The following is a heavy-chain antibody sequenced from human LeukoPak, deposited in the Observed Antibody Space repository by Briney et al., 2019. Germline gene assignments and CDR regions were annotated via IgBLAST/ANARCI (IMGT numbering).Heavy chain of an antibody. CDR3: AKEDCGVDCSTFDY. V-gene: IGHV3-23*01. J-gene: IGHJ4*02. CDR1: GFTFSRYA. D-gene: IGHD2-21*02. Sequence: GGSLRLSCAASGFTFSRYAMSWVRQAPGKGLEWVSAISGSGGTTYYADSVKGRFTISGDNSKSTMYLQMNRLRAEDTAVYYCAKEDCGVDCSTFDYWGQGTLVTVSS. CDR2: ISGSGGTT.